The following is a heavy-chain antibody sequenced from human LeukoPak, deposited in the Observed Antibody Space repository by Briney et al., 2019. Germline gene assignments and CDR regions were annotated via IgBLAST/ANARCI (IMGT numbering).Heavy chain of an antibody. Sequence: SETLSLTCTVSGGSISSYYWSWIRQPPGKGLEWIGSIYYSGSTYYNPSLKSRVTISVDTSKNQFSLKLSSVTAADTAVYYCAYAALLWFGELGAFDIWGQGTMVTVSS. V-gene: IGHV4-59*04. CDR2: IYYSGST. CDR1: GGSISSYY. CDR3: AYAALLWFGELGAFDI. D-gene: IGHD3-10*01. J-gene: IGHJ3*02.